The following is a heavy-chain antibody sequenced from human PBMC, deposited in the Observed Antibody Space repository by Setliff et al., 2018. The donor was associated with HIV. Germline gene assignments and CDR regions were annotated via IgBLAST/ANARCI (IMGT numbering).Heavy chain of an antibody. CDR1: GGSFSGYY. V-gene: IGHV4-34*01. CDR3: AREDYYYYGMDV. J-gene: IGHJ6*02. CDR2: IYHSGST. Sequence: SETLSLTCAVYGGSFSGYYWGWIRQPPGKGLEWIGSIYHSGSTYYNPSLKSRVTISVDTSKNQFSLKLSSVTAADTAVYYCAREDYYYYGMDVWGQGTTVTVSS.